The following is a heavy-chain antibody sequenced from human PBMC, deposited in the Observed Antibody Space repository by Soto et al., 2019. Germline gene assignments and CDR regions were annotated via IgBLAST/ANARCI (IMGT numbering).Heavy chain of an antibody. Sequence: VQLVESGGGLVQPGGSLRLSCAASGFTFSSYWMHWVRQGPAKGLEWVSRIYSNAKNTTYADSVKGRFTISRDNAKNILYLQMSSLRVEDSGVYYCARGGGQYYYYMDVWGKGTTVTVSS. CDR2: IYSNAKNT. D-gene: IGHD2-15*01. CDR3: ARGGGQYYYYMDV. CDR1: GFTFSSYW. J-gene: IGHJ6*03. V-gene: IGHV3-74*01.